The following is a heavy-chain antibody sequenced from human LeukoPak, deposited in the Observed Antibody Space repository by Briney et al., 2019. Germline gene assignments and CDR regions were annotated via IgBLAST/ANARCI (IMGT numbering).Heavy chain of an antibody. CDR2: LIPIFGKA. Sequence: ASVTVSCKASGGTFSSYAISWGRQAPGPGLERVGGLIPIFGKANYAQKCQGRGTISTDESTSTADMELSSLRSEDTAVYYCARAGNVQPGLVGSEPSPNYYYYYMDVWRKGSTVSV. D-gene: IGHD6-6*01. CDR1: GGTFSSYA. CDR3: ARAGNVQPGLVGSEPSPNYYYYYMDV. V-gene: IGHV1-69*05. J-gene: IGHJ6*03.